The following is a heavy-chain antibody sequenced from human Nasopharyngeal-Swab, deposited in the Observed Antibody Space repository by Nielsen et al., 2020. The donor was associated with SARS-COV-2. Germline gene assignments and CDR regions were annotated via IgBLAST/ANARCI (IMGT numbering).Heavy chain of an antibody. V-gene: IGHV4-59*01. CDR1: GGSISSYY. Sequence: GSLRLSCTVSGGSISSYYWSWIRQPPVKGLEWIGYVYYSGRTNCNPSLKSRVTISVDTSKNQFSLNLSSVTAADTAVYYCARDEIGGRVDYWGQGTLVTVSS. CDR3: ARDEIGGRVDY. D-gene: IGHD2-21*01. J-gene: IGHJ4*02. CDR2: VYYSGRT.